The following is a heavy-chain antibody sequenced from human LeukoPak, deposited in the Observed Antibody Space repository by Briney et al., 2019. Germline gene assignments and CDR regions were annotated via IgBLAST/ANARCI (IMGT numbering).Heavy chain of an antibody. CDR3: ARPQRYCSSTSCYGKMFDP. Sequence: PSGTLSLTCTVSGGSISSSSYYWGWIRLPPGKGLEWIGSIYYSGSTYYNPSLKSRVTISVDTSKNQFSLKLSSVTAADTAVYYCARPQRYCSSTSCYGKMFDPWGQGTLVTVSS. CDR2: IYYSGST. J-gene: IGHJ5*02. D-gene: IGHD2-2*01. CDR1: GGSISSSSYY. V-gene: IGHV4-39*01.